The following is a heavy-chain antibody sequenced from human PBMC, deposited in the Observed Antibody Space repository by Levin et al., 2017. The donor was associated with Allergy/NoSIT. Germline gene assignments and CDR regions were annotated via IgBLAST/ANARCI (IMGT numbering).Heavy chain of an antibody. J-gene: IGHJ4*02. Sequence: SGESLKISCKASGGTFSSYAISWVRQAPGQGLEWMGGIIPIFGTANYAQKFQGRVTITADESTSTAYMELSSLRSEDTAVYYCARAQGLVGATTVGFDYWGQGTLVTVSS. CDR2: IIPIFGTA. V-gene: IGHV1-69*01. CDR1: GGTFSSYA. CDR3: ARAQGLVGATTVGFDY. D-gene: IGHD1-26*01.